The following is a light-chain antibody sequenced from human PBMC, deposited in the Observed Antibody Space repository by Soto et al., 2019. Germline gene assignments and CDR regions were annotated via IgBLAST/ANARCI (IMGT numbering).Light chain of an antibody. V-gene: IGKV3-20*01. Sequence: EIVLTQSPGTLSLSPGERATLSCRASQRVSSSLAWYQQKPGQAPRLLIYGASSRATGIPDRFSGSGSGPDFTLTISRLEPEDFAVYFCQHYGSSRTFGQGTKVEIK. CDR1: QRVSSS. CDR2: GAS. CDR3: QHYGSSRT. J-gene: IGKJ1*01.